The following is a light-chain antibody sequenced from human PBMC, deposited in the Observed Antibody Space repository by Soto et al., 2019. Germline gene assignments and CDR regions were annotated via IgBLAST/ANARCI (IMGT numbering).Light chain of an antibody. CDR1: QSVGVS. CDR3: QQRSDWPPTWT. J-gene: IGKJ1*01. CDR2: DVS. V-gene: IGKV3-11*01. Sequence: EIVLAQSPATLSLSPGDTATLSCRASQSVGVSLAWYQQKPGQPPRLLVYDVSNRATGIPARFSGSGSETDFTLTISTLEPEDFAVYYCQQRSDWPPTWTFGQGTKV.